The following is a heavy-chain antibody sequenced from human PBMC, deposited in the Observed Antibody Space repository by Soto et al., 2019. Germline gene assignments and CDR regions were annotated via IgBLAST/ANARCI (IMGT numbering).Heavy chain of an antibody. D-gene: IGHD2-2*01. CDR2: IYPGDSDT. J-gene: IGHJ6*02. Sequence: GESLKISCKGSGYSFTSYWIGWVRQMPGKGLEWMGIIYPGDSDTRYSPSFQGQVTISADKSISIAYLQMNSLKTEDTAVYYCTQLRWEPLRYGMDVWGQGTTVTVSS. V-gene: IGHV5-51*01. CDR3: TQLRWEPLRYGMDV. CDR1: GYSFTSYW.